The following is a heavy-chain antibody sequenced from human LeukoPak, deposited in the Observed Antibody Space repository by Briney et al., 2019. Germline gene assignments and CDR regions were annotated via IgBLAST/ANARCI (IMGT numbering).Heavy chain of an antibody. CDR2: INPNSGGT. D-gene: IGHD5-18*01. CDR3: ARDLSGYSYGYLPFDY. Sequence: ASVKVSCKASEYTFTSYYMHWVRQAPGQGLGWMGWINPNSGGTNYAQKFQGRVTMTRDTSISTAYMELSMLRSDDTAVYYCARDLSGYSYGYLPFDYWGQGTLVTVSS. CDR1: EYTFTSYY. J-gene: IGHJ4*02. V-gene: IGHV1-2*02.